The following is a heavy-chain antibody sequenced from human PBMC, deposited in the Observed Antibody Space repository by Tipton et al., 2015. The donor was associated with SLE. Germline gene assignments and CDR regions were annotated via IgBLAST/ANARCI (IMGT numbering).Heavy chain of an antibody. CDR1: GGSISSSSYY. CDR3: ARGGGVALDFDY. D-gene: IGHD2-15*01. CDR2: IYYSGST. V-gene: IGHV4-61*05. J-gene: IGHJ4*02. Sequence: TLSLTCTVSGGSISSSSYYWGWIRQPPGKGLEWIGYIYYSGSTNYNPSLKSRVTISVDTSKNQFSLKLSSVTAADTAVYYCARGGGVALDFDYWGQGTLVTVSS.